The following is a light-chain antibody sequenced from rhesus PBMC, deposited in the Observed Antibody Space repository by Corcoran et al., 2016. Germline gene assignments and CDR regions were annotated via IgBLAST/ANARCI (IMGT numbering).Light chain of an antibody. CDR1: QGISNN. CDR3: QQYNSAPPLT. J-gene: IGKJ4*01. CDR2: KAA. Sequence: DIQMTQSPSSLSASVGDRVTVTCRASQGISNNLAWYQKKPGNAPKLLIYKAASLQIGVPSRFSGRGSGKSLTRNISSLQPEDFATYYSQQYNSAPPLTFGGGTKGEIK. V-gene: IGKV1-21*01.